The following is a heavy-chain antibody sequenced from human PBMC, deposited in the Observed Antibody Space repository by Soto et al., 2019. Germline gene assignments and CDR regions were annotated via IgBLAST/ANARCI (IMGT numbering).Heavy chain of an antibody. CDR1: GYTFTSYG. J-gene: IGHJ4*02. CDR2: ISAYNGNT. Sequence: ASVKVSCKASGYTFTSYGISWVRQAPGQGLEWMGWISAYNGNTNYAQKLQGRVTMTTDTSTSTAYMELRSLRSGDTAVYYCARVARYFDWLPKEYYFDYWGQGTLVTVSS. V-gene: IGHV1-18*01. CDR3: ARVARYFDWLPKEYYFDY. D-gene: IGHD3-9*01.